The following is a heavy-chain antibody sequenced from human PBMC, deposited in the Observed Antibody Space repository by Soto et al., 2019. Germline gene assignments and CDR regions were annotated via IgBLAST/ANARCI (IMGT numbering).Heavy chain of an antibody. CDR1: GFTFISYG. CDR2: ISSDGRDR. J-gene: IGHJ4*02. V-gene: IGHV3-30*18. Sequence: WGSLRLSCAASGFTFISYGIHWVRQAPGKGLEWVAVISSDGRDRHYADSVKGRFTISRDNSKNTLSLQMNSLRADDTAVYYCAKDFDIGGAAYYFDYWGQGTLVTVSS. D-gene: IGHD1-26*01. CDR3: AKDFDIGGAAYYFDY.